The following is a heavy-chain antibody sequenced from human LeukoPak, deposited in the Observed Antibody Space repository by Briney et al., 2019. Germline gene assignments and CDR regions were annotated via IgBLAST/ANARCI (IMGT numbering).Heavy chain of an antibody. D-gene: IGHD5-12*01. CDR2: IIPIFGTA. V-gene: IGHV1-69*05. Sequence: ASVKVSCKASGGTFSSYAISWVRQAPGQGLEWMGRIIPIFGTANYAQKFQGRVTITTDESTSTAYMELSSLRSEDTAVYYCATEGGGYSGYDPTPYYMDVWGKGTTVTVSS. CDR1: GGTFSSYA. J-gene: IGHJ6*03. CDR3: ATEGGGYSGYDPTPYYMDV.